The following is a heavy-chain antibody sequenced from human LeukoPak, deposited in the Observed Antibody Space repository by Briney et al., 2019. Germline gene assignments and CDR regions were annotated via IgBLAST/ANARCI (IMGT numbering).Heavy chain of an antibody. D-gene: IGHD5-12*01. J-gene: IGHJ4*02. CDR2: ISGSGGST. V-gene: IGHV3-23*01. CDR3: AKSPKMATIRYFDY. Sequence: ESGGSLRLSCAASGFTFSSYAMSWVRQAPGKGLEWVSAISGSGGSTYYADSVKGRFTISRDNSKNTLYLQMNSLRAEDTAVYYCAKSPKMATIRYFDYWGQGTLVTVSS. CDR1: GFTFSSYA.